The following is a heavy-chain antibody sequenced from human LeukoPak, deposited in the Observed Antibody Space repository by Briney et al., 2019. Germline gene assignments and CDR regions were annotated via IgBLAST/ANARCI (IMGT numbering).Heavy chain of an antibody. CDR3: ASFYCSSTSCYNRN. J-gene: IGHJ4*02. D-gene: IGHD2-2*02. CDR1: GYTFTSYG. V-gene: IGHV1-2*06. Sequence: GASVKVSCKASGYTFTSYGTSWVRQAPGQGLEWMGRINPNSGGTNYAQKFQGRVTMTRDTSISTAYMELSRLRSDDTAVYYCASFYCSSTSCYNRNWGQGTLVTVSS. CDR2: INPNSGGT.